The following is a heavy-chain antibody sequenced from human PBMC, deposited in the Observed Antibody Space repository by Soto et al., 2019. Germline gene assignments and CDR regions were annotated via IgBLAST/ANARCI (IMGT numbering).Heavy chain of an antibody. CDR1: GYTFTSYY. CDR2: INPSGGST. J-gene: IGHJ5*02. V-gene: IGHV1-46*03. Sequence: QVQLVQSGAEVKKPGASVKVSCKASGYTFTSYYMHWVRQAPGQGLEWMGIINPSGGSTSYAQKFQGRVTMTRDTSTSTVHMELSSLRSEDTAVYYCARDRRGTMVRGVIPKAWFDPWGQGTLVTVSS. CDR3: ARDRRGTMVRGVIPKAWFDP. D-gene: IGHD3-10*01.